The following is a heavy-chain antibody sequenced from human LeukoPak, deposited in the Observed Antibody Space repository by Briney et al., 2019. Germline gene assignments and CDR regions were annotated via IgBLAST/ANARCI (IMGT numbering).Heavy chain of an antibody. Sequence: GGSLRLSCAASGFTFSSHWMHWVRHAPGKGLVWVSGISSDGSRPRYADSVNGRFTISRDNSKNTLYLQMNSLRAEDTAVYYCARRGPSGYHDYWGQGTLVTVSS. CDR2: ISSDGSRP. CDR1: GFTFSSHW. V-gene: IGHV3-74*01. CDR3: ARRGPSGYHDY. J-gene: IGHJ4*02. D-gene: IGHD3-22*01.